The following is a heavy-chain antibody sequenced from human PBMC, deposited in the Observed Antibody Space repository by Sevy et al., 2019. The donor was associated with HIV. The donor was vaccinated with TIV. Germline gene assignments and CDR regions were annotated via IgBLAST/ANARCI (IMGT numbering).Heavy chain of an antibody. CDR1: GFTFSGYW. CDR2: IKHDGSET. J-gene: IGHJ4*02. Sequence: GGSLRLSCAASGFTFSGYWMSWVRQAPGKGLEWVATIKHDGSETKYVDSVKGRFTISRDNAKNSLYLQTNGLRAEDTAVYYCARGGNWYPDYWGQGTLVTVSS. D-gene: IGHD6-13*01. V-gene: IGHV3-7*04. CDR3: ARGGNWYPDY.